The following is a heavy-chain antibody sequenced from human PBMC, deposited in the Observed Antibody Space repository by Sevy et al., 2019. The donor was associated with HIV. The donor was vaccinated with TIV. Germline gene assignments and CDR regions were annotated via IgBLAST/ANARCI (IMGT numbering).Heavy chain of an antibody. D-gene: IGHD3-22*01. Sequence: GGSLRLSCAASGFTFSTYAMYWVRQAPGKGLEYVSAISGGGGNTDKGTSGKGNFTDSRDNAKNTLYLQMGSLRAEDMAVYFCARKYHDTSGYPRYSMDVWGQGTTVTVSS. CDR3: ARKYHDTSGYPRYSMDV. V-gene: IGHV3-64*01. CDR2: ISGGGGNT. J-gene: IGHJ6*02. CDR1: GFTFSTYA.